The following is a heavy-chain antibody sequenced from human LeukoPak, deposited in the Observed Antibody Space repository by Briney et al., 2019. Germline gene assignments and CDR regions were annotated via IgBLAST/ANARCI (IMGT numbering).Heavy chain of an antibody. Sequence: SETLSLTCTVSGDSISSSYWNWIRQPPGKGLEWIGYIYYSGSTNYDPSLKSRVTISVDTSKNKFSLRLSSVTAADTAVYYCARPMITKWGSEDAFDIWGQGTMVTVSS. CDR2: IYYSGST. J-gene: IGHJ3*02. D-gene: IGHD7-27*01. CDR3: ARPMITKWGSEDAFDI. CDR1: GDSISSSY. V-gene: IGHV4-59*08.